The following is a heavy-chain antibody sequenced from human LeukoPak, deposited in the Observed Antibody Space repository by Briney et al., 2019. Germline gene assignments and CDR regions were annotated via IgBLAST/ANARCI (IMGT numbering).Heavy chain of an antibody. V-gene: IGHV1-2*02. J-gene: IGHJ4*02. CDR3: ARGHSSLRLYYFDY. Sequence: GASVKVSCKASGYTFTVYYMHWVRQAPGQGLEWMGWINPNSGGTNYAQKFEGRVTMTRDTSISTADMELSSLTSGDTAVYYCARGHSSLRLYYFDYWGQGTLVTVSS. D-gene: IGHD6-6*01. CDR1: GYTFTVYY. CDR2: INPNSGGT.